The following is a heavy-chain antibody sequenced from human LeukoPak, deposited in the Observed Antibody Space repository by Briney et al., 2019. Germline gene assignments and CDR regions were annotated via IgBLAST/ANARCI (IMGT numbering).Heavy chain of an antibody. Sequence: GGSLRLSCAASGNYWMHWVRQAPGKGLVWVSHINNDGSWTSYADSVKGRFTISKDNAKNTVYLQMNSLRAEDTAVYYCVSFYETYWGRGTLVTVSS. CDR1: GNYW. CDR3: VSFYETY. D-gene: IGHD2/OR15-2a*01. J-gene: IGHJ4*02. V-gene: IGHV3-74*01. CDR2: INNDGSWT.